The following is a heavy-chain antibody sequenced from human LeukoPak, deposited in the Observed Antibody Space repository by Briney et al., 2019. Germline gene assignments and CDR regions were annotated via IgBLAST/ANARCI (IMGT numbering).Heavy chain of an antibody. D-gene: IGHD2-8*01. CDR2: ISSSSSYI. V-gene: IGHV3-21*01. Sequence: GGSLRLSRAASGFTFSSYSMNWVRQAPGKGLEWVSSISSSSSYIYYADSVKGRFTISRDNAKNSLYLQMNSLRAEDTAVYYCARDSSLLMVYAIPAYYYGMDVWGQGTTVTVSS. CDR1: GFTFSSYS. CDR3: ARDSSLLMVYAIPAYYYGMDV. J-gene: IGHJ6*02.